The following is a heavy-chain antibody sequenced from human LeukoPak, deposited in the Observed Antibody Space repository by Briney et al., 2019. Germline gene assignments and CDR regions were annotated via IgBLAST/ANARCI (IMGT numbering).Heavy chain of an antibody. CDR3: VRHQLRGFLDDN. J-gene: IGHJ4*02. CDR1: GGSISSDY. Sequence: SETLSLTCTVSGGSISSDYWSWIRQPPGKGLEWIGCIYYSGTTNYNPSLNSRVTISIDTSKTQFSLRLTSVTAADTAVYFCVRHQLRGFLDDNWGQGTLVTVSS. V-gene: IGHV4-59*08. D-gene: IGHD3-10*01. CDR2: IYYSGTT.